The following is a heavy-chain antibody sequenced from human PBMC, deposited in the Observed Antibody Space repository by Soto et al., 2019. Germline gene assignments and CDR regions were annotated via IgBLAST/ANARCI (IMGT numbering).Heavy chain of an antibody. J-gene: IGHJ6*02. D-gene: IGHD2-15*01. CDR2: ISGSGGST. Sequence: LRLSCAASGFTFSSYAMSWVRQAPGKGLEWVSAISGSGGSTYYADSVKGRFTISRDNSKNTLYLQMNSLRAEDTAVYYCATEPSLTVVVVAAIMDVWGQGTTVTVSS. CDR3: ATEPSLTVVVVAAIMDV. CDR1: GFTFSSYA. V-gene: IGHV3-23*01.